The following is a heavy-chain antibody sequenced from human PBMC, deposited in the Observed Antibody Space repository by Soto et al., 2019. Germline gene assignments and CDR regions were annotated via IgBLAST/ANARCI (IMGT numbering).Heavy chain of an antibody. J-gene: IGHJ6*02. V-gene: IGHV4-34*01. D-gene: IGHD3-3*01. CDR2: INHSGST. Sequence: PXETLSLTCAVYGGSFSGYYWSWIRQPPGKGLEWIGEINHSGSTNYNPSLKSRVTISVDTSKNQFSLKLSSVTAADTAVYYCARGFRYYDFWSGYYTGPVYGMDVWGQGTTVTVSS. CDR1: GGSFSGYY. CDR3: ARGFRYYDFWSGYYTGPVYGMDV.